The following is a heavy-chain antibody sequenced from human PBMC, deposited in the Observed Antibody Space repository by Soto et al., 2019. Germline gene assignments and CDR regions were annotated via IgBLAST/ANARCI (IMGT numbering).Heavy chain of an antibody. Sequence: SETLSLTCAVYGGSFSGYYWSWIRQPPGKGLEWIGEINHSGSTNYNPSLKSRVTISVDTSKNQFSLKLSSVTAADTAVYYCARGPSPLITGTRVFHWFDPWGQGTLVTGLL. D-gene: IGHD1-7*01. J-gene: IGHJ5*02. V-gene: IGHV4-34*01. CDR2: INHSGST. CDR3: ARGPSPLITGTRVFHWFDP. CDR1: GGSFSGYY.